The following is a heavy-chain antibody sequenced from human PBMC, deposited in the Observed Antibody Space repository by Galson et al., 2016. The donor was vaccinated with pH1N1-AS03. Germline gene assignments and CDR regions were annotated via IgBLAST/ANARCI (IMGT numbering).Heavy chain of an antibody. CDR1: GTSFSNYW. J-gene: IGHJ3*02. V-gene: IGHV5-51*01. D-gene: IGHD3-22*01. Sequence: QSGAEVKKPGESLKISCMGSGTSFSNYWIGWVRQMPGKGLEWMGATSPGDSQTKYSPSFEGQVTISVDKSITTAFLLWNSLKASDTALYYCGRHTFSYDTTDTNRPDAFDIWGQGTMVTVFS. CDR2: TSPGDSQT. CDR3: GRHTFSYDTTDTNRPDAFDI.